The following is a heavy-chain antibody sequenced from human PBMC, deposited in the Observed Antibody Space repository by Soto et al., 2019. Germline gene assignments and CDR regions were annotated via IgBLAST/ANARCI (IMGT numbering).Heavy chain of an antibody. CDR1: LGTYSSYA. Sequence: SVKVSCKASLGTYSSYAIKWMRKAPGRRLEWMGGIIPIFGTANYAQKFQGRFTITADESTSTAYMELSSLRSEDTGVYYCASGRGVDFWRGLVFMILLPDSYSSGFDVWG. CDR3: ASGRGVDFWRGLVFMILLPDSYSSGFDV. D-gene: IGHD3-3*01. V-gene: IGHV1-69*13. J-gene: IGHJ6*04. CDR2: IIPIFGTA.